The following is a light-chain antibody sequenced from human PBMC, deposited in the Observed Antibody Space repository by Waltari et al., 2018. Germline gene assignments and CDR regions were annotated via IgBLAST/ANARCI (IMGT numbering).Light chain of an antibody. V-gene: IGLV1-40*01. CDR3: QSYDTTLGTVI. J-gene: IGLJ2*01. CDR1: FSNIGAGYD. CDR2: GNP. Sequence: QSILTQPPSVSGAPGQRVTISCTGSFSNIGAGYDIPWYQRLQGAAPKLLIHGNPNRPSGVPDRFSGSKSGTSASLAIAGLQTEDEADYFCQSYDTTLGTVIFGGGTKLTVL.